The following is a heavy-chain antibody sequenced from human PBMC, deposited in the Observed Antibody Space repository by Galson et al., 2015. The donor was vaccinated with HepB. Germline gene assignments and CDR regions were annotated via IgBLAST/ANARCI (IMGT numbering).Heavy chain of an antibody. J-gene: IGHJ6*02. V-gene: IGHV3-21*01. Sequence: SLRLSCAASGFTFSSYSMNWVRQAPGKGLEWVSSISSSSSYIYYADSVKGRFTISRDNSKNTLYLQMNSLRAEDTAVYYCARVQKGSIEQWLDVRVRFYYYYGMDVWGQGTTVTVSS. D-gene: IGHD6-19*01. CDR2: ISSSSSYI. CDR3: ARVQKGSIEQWLDVRVRFYYYYGMDV. CDR1: GFTFSSYS.